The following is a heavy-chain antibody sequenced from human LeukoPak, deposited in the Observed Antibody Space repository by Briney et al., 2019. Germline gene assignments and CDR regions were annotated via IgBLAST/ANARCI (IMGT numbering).Heavy chain of an antibody. CDR2: INPNSGGT. J-gene: IGHJ4*02. D-gene: IGHD6-13*01. CDR3: ARDTVAAAGSYYFDY. Sequence: ASVKVSCKASGYTFTGYYMHWVRQAPGQGLEWMGWINPNSGGTNYAQKFQGRVTTTRDTSISTAYMELSRLRSDDTAVYYCARDTVAAAGSYYFDYWGQGTLVTVSS. V-gene: IGHV1-2*02. CDR1: GYTFTGYY.